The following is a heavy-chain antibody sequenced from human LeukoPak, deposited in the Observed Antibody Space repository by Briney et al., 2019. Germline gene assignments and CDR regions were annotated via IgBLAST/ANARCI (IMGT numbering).Heavy chain of an antibody. CDR2: INWNGGST. CDR3: ARGRPSYLWFGELPFDY. J-gene: IGHJ4*02. D-gene: IGHD3-10*01. Sequence: GGSLRLSCAASGFTFDDYGMSWVRQAPGKGLEWVSGINWNGGSTGYADSVKGRFTISRDNAKNSLYLQMNSLRAEDTALYYCARGRPSYLWFGELPFDYWGQGTLVTVSS. CDR1: GFTFDDYG. V-gene: IGHV3-20*04.